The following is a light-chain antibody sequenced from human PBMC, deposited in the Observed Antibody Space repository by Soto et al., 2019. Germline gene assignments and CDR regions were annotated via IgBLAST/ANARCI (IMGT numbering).Light chain of an antibody. CDR2: YDS. CDR1: NIGSKS. CDR3: QVWNSSSDRVV. V-gene: IGLV3-21*04. Sequence: SSELTQPPSVSVAPGKTARITCGGNNIGSKSVHWYRQKPGQAPILVIYYDSDRPSGIPERFSGSNSGNTATLTISRVEAGDEADYYCQVWNSSSDRVVFGGGTKLTVL. J-gene: IGLJ2*01.